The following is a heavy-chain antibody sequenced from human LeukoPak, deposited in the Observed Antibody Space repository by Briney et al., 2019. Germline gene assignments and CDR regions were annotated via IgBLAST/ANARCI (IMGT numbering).Heavy chain of an antibody. CDR1: GGSISSGGYS. Sequence: SQTLSLTCAVSGGSISSGGYSWSWIRQPPGKGLEWIGYIYYSGSTNYNPSLKSRVTISVDTSKNQFSLKLSSVTAADTAVYYCATSTSGGSYSIDYWGQGTLVTVSS. CDR2: IYYSGST. J-gene: IGHJ4*02. CDR3: ATSTSGGSYSIDY. V-gene: IGHV4-30-4*07. D-gene: IGHD1-26*01.